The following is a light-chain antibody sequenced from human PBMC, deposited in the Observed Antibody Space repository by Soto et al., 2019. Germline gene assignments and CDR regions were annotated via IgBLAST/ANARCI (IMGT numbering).Light chain of an antibody. J-gene: IGKJ2*01. V-gene: IGKV3-15*01. CDR3: QQYNNWST. CDR1: QSVSSN. CDR2: GVS. Sequence: EIVMTQSPATLSVSPGERATLSCRASQSVSSNLAWYQQKPGQAPRLLIYGVSTRATGIPARFSGSGSGTEFTLTISSLQSEDFAVYYCQQYNNWSTFGQGTKLEIK.